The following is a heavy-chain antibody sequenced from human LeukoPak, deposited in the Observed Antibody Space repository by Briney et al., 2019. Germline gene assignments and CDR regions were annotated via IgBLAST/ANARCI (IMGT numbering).Heavy chain of an antibody. V-gene: IGHV3-30*14. CDR1: GFTFATYA. D-gene: IGHD2-15*01. CDR2: ISYDGSNI. CDR3: ARGLVGGANWFDP. J-gene: IGHJ5*02. Sequence: GGSLRLSCAASGFTFATYAMHWVRQAPGKGLEWVAVISYDGSNIYYADSVEGRFTISRDNSKNTLYLQMNSLRAEDTAVYYCARGLVGGANWFDPWGQGTLVTVSS.